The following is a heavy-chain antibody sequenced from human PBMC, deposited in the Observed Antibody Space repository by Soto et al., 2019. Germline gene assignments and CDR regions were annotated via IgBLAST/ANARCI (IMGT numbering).Heavy chain of an antibody. J-gene: IGHJ4*02. CDR1: GYTFTSYD. Sequence: ASVKVSCKASGYTFTSYDISWVRQAPGQGLEWMSWISAYNGDTNYAQKVQGRVTMTTDTSTSTAFMELRSLRFDDTAVYYCVRDPDGHLDFAYWGQGTLVTV. CDR3: VRDPDGHLDFAY. V-gene: IGHV1-18*01. CDR2: ISAYNGDT.